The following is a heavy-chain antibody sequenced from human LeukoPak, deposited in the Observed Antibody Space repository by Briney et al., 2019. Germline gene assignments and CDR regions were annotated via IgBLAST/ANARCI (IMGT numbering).Heavy chain of an antibody. D-gene: IGHD3-3*01. V-gene: IGHV4-4*07. CDR2: ISTSGNT. CDR1: SGFISNYY. Sequence: SETLSLTCSVSSGFISNYYWSWIRQPAGKGLEWIGRISTSGNTNYSPSLKSRVTMSVDTSNNQFFLNLKSVTAADTAVYYRARDSRYYDFWSGYLDYWGQGALVTVSS. J-gene: IGHJ4*02. CDR3: ARDSRYYDFWSGYLDY.